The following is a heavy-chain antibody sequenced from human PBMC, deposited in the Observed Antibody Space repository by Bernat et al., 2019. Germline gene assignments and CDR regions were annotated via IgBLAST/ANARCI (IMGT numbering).Heavy chain of an antibody. Sequence: EVQLLESGGGLVQPGGSLRLSCAASGFTFRSNAMSWVRQGPGKGLVWVSRINSDGTSITYADSVKGRFTISRDNAKNTLYLQMNSLTAEDTAVYYGASPLSGMGDFWGHGTLVTVSS. D-gene: IGHD3-16*01. CDR3: ASPLSGMGDF. J-gene: IGHJ4*01. CDR1: GFTFRSNA. CDR2: INSDGTSI. V-gene: IGHV3-74*03.